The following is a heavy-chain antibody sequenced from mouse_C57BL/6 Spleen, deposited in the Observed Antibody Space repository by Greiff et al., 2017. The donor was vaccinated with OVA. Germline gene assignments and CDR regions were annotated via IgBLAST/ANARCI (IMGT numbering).Heavy chain of an antibody. V-gene: IGHV1-69*01. CDR2: IDPADSYT. Sequence: QVQLQQPGAELVMPGASVKLSCKASGYTFTSYWMHWVKQRPGQGLEWIGEIDPADSYTNYNQKFKGKSTLTVDKSSSTAYMQLSSLTSEDAAVYYCARREATYYAMDYWGQGTSVTVSS. CDR3: ARREATYYAMDY. D-gene: IGHD3-2*02. J-gene: IGHJ4*01. CDR1: GYTFTSYW.